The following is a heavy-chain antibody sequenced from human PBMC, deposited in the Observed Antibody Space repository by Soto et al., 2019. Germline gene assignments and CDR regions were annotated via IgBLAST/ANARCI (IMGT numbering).Heavy chain of an antibody. Sequence: QVQLQESGPGLVKPSQTLSLTCTVSGGSISSGGYYWSWIRQHPGKGLEWIGYIYYSVSTYYNPSLKSRVTISVDTSKNQFSLKRSSVTAADTAVYYCAKMHEGVGGFDPWGQGTLVTVSS. D-gene: IGHD2-15*01. V-gene: IGHV4-31*03. J-gene: IGHJ5*02. CDR1: GGSISSGGYY. CDR2: IYYSVST. CDR3: AKMHEGVGGFDP.